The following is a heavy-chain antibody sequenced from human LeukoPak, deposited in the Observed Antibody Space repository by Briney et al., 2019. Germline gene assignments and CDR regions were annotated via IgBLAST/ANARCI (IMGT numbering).Heavy chain of an antibody. D-gene: IGHD2-2*01. CDR3: ATMPPSGGHNSLDH. CDR1: GFTFNKYN. V-gene: IGHV3-21*01. J-gene: IGHJ4*02. CDR2: ISSSSSYI. Sequence: PGGSLRLSCAASGFTFNKYNMSWVRQAPGKGLEWVSSISSSSSYIYYADSVKGRFTISRDNAKNSLYLQMNSLGAEDTAVYYCATMPPSGGHNSLDHWGQGTLVTVSS.